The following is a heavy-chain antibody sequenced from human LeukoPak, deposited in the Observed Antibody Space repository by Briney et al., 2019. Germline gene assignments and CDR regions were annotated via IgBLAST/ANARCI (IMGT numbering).Heavy chain of an antibody. CDR3: ATSMITFGGVIVY. J-gene: IGHJ4*02. D-gene: IGHD3-16*02. CDR2: ISGNSRAI. V-gene: IGHV3-11*04. Sequence: GGSLRLSCAASRFTFSDYYMSWIRQTPGKGLEWVSYISGNSRAIHYADSVKGRFTISRDNAQSSLYLQMNGLRAEDTAVYYCATSMITFGGVIVYWGQGTLVTVSS. CDR1: RFTFSDYY.